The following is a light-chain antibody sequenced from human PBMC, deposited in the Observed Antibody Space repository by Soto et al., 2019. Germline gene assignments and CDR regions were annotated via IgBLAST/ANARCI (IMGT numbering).Light chain of an antibody. Sequence: QSALTQPASASGSPRQSITISCTGTSRDVGGYNYVSWYQKNPGKAPKLMIYNVFNRPSGVSDRFSGSKSGNTASLTISGLQAEDEADYYCSSYSNITTLCVFGTGTKVTVL. V-gene: IGLV2-14*03. J-gene: IGLJ1*01. CDR1: SRDVGGYNY. CDR3: SSYSNITTLCV. CDR2: NVF.